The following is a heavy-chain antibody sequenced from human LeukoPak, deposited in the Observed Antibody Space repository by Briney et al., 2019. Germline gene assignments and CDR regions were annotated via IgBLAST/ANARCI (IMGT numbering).Heavy chain of an antibody. D-gene: IGHD5-24*01. J-gene: IGHJ2*01. Sequence: GGSLRLSCAASGFTFSSYTMTWVRQAPGKGLEWVSYISISSSTMYYADSVKGRFTISRDNAKNSLYLQMNSLRAEDTAVYYCARDVRWLQSNYWYFDLWGRGTLVTVSS. CDR3: ARDVRWLQSNYWYFDL. CDR1: GFTFSSYT. CDR2: ISISSSTM. V-gene: IGHV3-48*01.